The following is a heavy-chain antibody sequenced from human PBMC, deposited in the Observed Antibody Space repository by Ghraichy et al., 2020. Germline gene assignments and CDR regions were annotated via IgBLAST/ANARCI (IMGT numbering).Heavy chain of an antibody. CDR2: INPNSGGT. V-gene: IGHV1-2*02. Sequence: ASVKVSCKASGYTFTGYYMHWVRQAPGQGLEWMGWINPNSGGTNYAQKFQGRVTMTRDTSISTAYMELSRLRSDDTAVYYCARDLFLQQLVLYYYYYMDVWGKGTTVTVSS. J-gene: IGHJ6*03. CDR3: ARDLFLQQLVLYYYYYMDV. CDR1: GYTFTGYY. D-gene: IGHD6-13*01.